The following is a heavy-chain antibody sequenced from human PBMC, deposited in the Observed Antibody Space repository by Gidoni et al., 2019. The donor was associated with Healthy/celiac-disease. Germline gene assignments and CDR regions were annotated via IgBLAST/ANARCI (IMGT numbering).Heavy chain of an antibody. CDR1: GGSISSRNW. Sequence: QVQLQESGPGLVKPSGTLSLTCAVSGGSISSRNWWSWVRQPPGKGLEWFGEIYHSGSTNYNPSLKSRVTISVDKSKNQFSLKLSSVTAADTAVYYCARKGDCSGGSCYIEGYFDLWGRGTLVTVSS. D-gene: IGHD2-15*01. CDR3: ARKGDCSGGSCYIEGYFDL. CDR2: IYHSGST. J-gene: IGHJ2*01. V-gene: IGHV4-4*02.